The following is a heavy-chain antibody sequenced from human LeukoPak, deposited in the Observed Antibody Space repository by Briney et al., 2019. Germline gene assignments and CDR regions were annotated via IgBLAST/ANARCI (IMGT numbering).Heavy chain of an antibody. CDR1: GFTFSSYW. D-gene: IGHD1-26*01. V-gene: IGHV3-74*01. J-gene: IGHJ4*02. CDR2: ITSDGSST. Sequence: GGSLRLSCATSGFTFSSYWMHWVRHAPGKGLVWVSRITSDGSSTSYADSVKGRFTISRDNAKNTLYLQMNSLRAEDTAVYYCASSGSYRFGYWGQGTLVTVSS. CDR3: ASSGSYRFGY.